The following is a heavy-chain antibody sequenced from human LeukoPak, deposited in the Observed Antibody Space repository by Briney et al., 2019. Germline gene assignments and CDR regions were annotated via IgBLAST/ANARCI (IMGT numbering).Heavy chain of an antibody. J-gene: IGHJ5*02. V-gene: IGHV1-69*04. Sequence: ASVTVSFKASVGTFSSYAISWVRRSPGQGLEWMGRIIPILGIANYAQKFQGRVTITADKSTSTAYMGLSSLRSEDTAVYYCARDLSNLKWFDPWGQGTLVTVSS. CDR2: IIPILGIA. CDR3: ARDLSNLKWFDP. CDR1: VGTFSSYA.